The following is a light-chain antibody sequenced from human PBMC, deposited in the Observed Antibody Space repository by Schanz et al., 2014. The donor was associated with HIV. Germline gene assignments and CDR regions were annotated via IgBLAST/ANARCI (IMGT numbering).Light chain of an antibody. CDR2: EVS. Sequence: QSALTQPPSASGSPGQSVNISCTGTSSDVGGYYYVSWYQQHPGKAPKLIIFEVSERPSGVPDRFSGSKSGNTASLTVSGLQAEDEADYYCSSYATTKDLLFGGGTKLTVL. CDR1: SSDVGGYYY. CDR3: SSYATTKDLL. J-gene: IGLJ2*01. V-gene: IGLV2-8*01.